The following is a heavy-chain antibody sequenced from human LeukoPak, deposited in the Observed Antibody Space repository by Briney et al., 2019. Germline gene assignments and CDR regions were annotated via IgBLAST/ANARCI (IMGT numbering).Heavy chain of an antibody. CDR1: GGSISSYY. CDR2: IYYSGST. Sequence: PSETLSLTCTVSGGSISSYYWSWIRQPPGKGLEWIGYIYYSGSTNYNPSLKSRVTISVDTSKNQFSLKLSSVTAADTAVYYCAGEGSTVTTPFYYYYYMDVWGKGTTVTVSS. D-gene: IGHD4-17*01. V-gene: IGHV4-59*12. CDR3: AGEGSTVTTPFYYYYYMDV. J-gene: IGHJ6*03.